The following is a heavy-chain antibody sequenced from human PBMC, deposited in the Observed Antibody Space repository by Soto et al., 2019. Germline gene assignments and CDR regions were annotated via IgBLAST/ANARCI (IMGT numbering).Heavy chain of an antibody. CDR2: ISSSGSTI. CDR3: ARDLTMIVVVRDAFDI. V-gene: IGHV3-48*03. D-gene: IGHD3-22*01. Sequence: PGGSLRLSCAASGFTFSSYEMNWVRQAPGKGLEWVSYISSSGSTIYYADSVKGRFTISRDNAKNSLYLQMNSLRAEDTAVYYCARDLTMIVVVRDAFDIWGQGTMVTVSS. J-gene: IGHJ3*02. CDR1: GFTFSSYE.